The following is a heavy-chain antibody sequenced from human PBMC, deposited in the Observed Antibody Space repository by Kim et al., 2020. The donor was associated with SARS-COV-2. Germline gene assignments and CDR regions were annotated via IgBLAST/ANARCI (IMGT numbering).Heavy chain of an antibody. CDR1: GGIFSSYA. D-gene: IGHD2-2*01. CDR2: IILICGNA. Sequence: SVKVSCKASGGIFSSYAINWVRQARGQGLEWMGGIILICGNANYAQRLQDRVTITADISTSTAYMELRSLTSADTAVYYCVRESRGRVGPKYLYGMDVW. CDR3: VRESRGRVGPKYLYGMDV. J-gene: IGHJ6*01. V-gene: IGHV1-69*06.